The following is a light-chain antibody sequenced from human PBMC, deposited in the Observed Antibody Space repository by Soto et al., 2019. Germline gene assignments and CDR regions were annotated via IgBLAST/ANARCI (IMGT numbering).Light chain of an antibody. Sequence: QSVVTQPVSVSGSPGQSITISCTGTSSDVGNYKYVSWYQQHPGKAPKLMIYEVSNRPSGVSNRFSGSKSGNTASLTISGLQAEDETDYYCFSYTSSGTYVFGTGTKVTVL. CDR3: FSYTSSGTYV. CDR1: SSDVGNYKY. J-gene: IGLJ1*01. CDR2: EVS. V-gene: IGLV2-14*01.